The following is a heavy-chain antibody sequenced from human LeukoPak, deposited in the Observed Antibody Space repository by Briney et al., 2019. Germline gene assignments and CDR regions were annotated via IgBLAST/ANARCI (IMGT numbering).Heavy chain of an antibody. J-gene: IGHJ4*01. CDR2: IKEDGSEK. CDR1: GFTFSNYW. Sequence: PGGSLRLSCVASGFTFSNYWMSGVRQAPGKGLECVANIKEDGSEKYYVDSVKGRFTISRDNAKNSLYLQMNSLRAEETAVYYCARQGDDYWGHGTLVTVSS. V-gene: IGHV3-7*01. D-gene: IGHD3-16*01. CDR3: ARQGDDY.